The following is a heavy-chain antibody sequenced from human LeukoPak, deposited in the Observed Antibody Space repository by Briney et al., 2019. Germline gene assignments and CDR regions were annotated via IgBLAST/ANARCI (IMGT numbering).Heavy chain of an antibody. CDR1: GFTFSSYS. D-gene: IGHD6-13*01. J-gene: IGHJ4*02. Sequence: PGGSLRLSCVASGFTFSSYSMNWVRQAPGKGLEWVGRIKSKTDGGTTDYAALVKGRFTISRDDSKNTLYLRMNSLKIEDTAVYYCTPSRRYEYWGQGTLVTVSS. V-gene: IGHV3-15*01. CDR2: IKSKTDGGTT. CDR3: TPSRRYEY.